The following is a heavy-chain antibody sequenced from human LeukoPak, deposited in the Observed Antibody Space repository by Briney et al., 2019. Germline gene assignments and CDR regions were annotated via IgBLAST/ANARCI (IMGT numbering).Heavy chain of an antibody. CDR1: GGSMRTVSYY. Sequence: PSETLSLTCTVSGGSMRTVSYYWGWIRQPPGKGLEWIGSIYYSGSTNYNPSLKSRVTISVDTSKNQFSLKLSSVTAADTAVYYCASQVRLERRYYYYSMDVWGKGTTVTVSS. CDR3: ASQVRLERRYYYYSMDV. V-gene: IGHV4-39*07. D-gene: IGHD1-1*01. J-gene: IGHJ6*03. CDR2: IYYSGST.